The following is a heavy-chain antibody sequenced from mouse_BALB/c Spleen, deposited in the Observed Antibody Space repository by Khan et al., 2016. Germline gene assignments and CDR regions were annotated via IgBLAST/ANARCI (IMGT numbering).Heavy chain of an antibody. D-gene: IGHD1-2*01. CDR1: GYSITSGYY. CDR2: ISYDGSN. V-gene: IGHV3-6*02. CDR3: ARGVLIHYYGHGGFAY. J-gene: IGHJ3*01. Sequence: EVQLQESGPGLVKPSQSLSLTCSVTGYSITSGYYWNWIRQFPGNKLEWMGYISYDGSNNYNPSLKNRISITRDTSKNQFFLKLNSVTTEDTATXYCARGVLIHYYGHGGFAYWGQVTLVTVSA.